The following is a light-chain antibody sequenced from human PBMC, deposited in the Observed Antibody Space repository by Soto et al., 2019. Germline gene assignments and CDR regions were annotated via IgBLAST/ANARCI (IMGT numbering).Light chain of an antibody. Sequence: QSALTQPASVSGSPGQSITISCTRTSRDVADYSYVSWYQQHPGTAPKLIIYEVTNRPSGVSNRFPGSKSGNTASLTISGLQAEDEADYFCSSYGSTPTRYVFGTGTKVTVL. CDR1: SRDVADYSY. CDR2: EVT. J-gene: IGLJ1*01. CDR3: SSYGSTPTRYV. V-gene: IGLV2-14*01.